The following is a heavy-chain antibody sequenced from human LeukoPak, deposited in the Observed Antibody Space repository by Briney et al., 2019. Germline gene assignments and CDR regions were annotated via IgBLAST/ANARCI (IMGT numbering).Heavy chain of an antibody. Sequence: PGGSLRLSCAASGFSFSDYAMHWVRQAPGEGLEWVAVISYDGSYKYFADSVKGRFTISRDHSKNTLFLQMNSLRAEDTAVYYCARDKIVGATQFDYWGQGTLVTVSS. CDR2: ISYDGSYK. V-gene: IGHV3-30*04. CDR1: GFSFSDYA. D-gene: IGHD1-26*01. J-gene: IGHJ4*02. CDR3: ARDKIVGATQFDY.